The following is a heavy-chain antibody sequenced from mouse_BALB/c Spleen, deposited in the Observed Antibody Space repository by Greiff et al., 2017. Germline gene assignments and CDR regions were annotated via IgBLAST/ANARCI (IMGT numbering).Heavy chain of an antibody. D-gene: IGHD2-1*01. J-gene: IGHJ1*01. CDR1: GYSITSGYY. CDR3: ARGGNYVYFDV. CDR2: ISYDGSN. Sequence: EVQLVESGPGLVKPSQSLSLTCSVTGYSITSGYYWNWIRQFPGNKLEWMGYISYDGSNNYNPSLKNRISITRDTSKNQFFLKLNSVTTEDTATYYCARGGNYVYFDVWGAGTTVTVSS. V-gene: IGHV3-6*02.